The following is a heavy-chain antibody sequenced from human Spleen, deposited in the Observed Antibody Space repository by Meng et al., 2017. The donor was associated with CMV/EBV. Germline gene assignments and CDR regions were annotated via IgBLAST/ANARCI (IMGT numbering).Heavy chain of an antibody. CDR2: IIPIFGTA. Sequence: YAISWVRQAPGQGLEWMGGIIPIFGTANYAQKFQGRVTITTDESTSTAYMELSSLRSEDTAVYYCARGAYYYDSSGYDPPGDYFDYWGQGTLVTVSS. V-gene: IGHV1-69*05. D-gene: IGHD3-22*01. CDR3: ARGAYYYDSSGYDPPGDYFDY. J-gene: IGHJ4*02. CDR1: YA.